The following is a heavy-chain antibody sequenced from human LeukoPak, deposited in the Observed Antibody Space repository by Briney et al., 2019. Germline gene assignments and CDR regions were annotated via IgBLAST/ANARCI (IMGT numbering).Heavy chain of an antibody. J-gene: IGHJ6*03. CDR1: GFTFSSHG. CDR3: AKGGYSNSPGYMDV. CDR2: ISPSGGIT. Sequence: GSLRLSCAASGFTFSSHGMNWVRQAPGKGLEWVSGISPSGGITYYTDSVKGRFTISRDNVKNSLYLQMNSLRAEDMALYYCAKGGYSNSPGYMDVWGKGTTVTVSS. V-gene: IGHV3-23*01. D-gene: IGHD6-13*01.